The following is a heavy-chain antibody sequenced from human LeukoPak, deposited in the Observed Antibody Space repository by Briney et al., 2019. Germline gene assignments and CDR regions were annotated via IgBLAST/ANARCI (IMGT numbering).Heavy chain of an antibody. CDR2: IYESGST. D-gene: IGHD5-12*01. J-gene: IGHJ3*02. Sequence: AETLSLTCTVSGYSISSGYYWGWIRQPPGKGLEWIWSIYESGSTYYNPSLKSRVTISGDTSKNQFSLKLSSVTAADTAVYYCARWWLRPGAFDIWGQGTMVTVSS. CDR1: GYSISSGYY. CDR3: ARWWLRPGAFDI. V-gene: IGHV4-38-2*02.